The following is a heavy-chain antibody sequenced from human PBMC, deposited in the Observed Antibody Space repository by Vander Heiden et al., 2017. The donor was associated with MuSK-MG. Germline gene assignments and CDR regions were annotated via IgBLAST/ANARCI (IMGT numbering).Heavy chain of an antibody. Sequence: EVQLVESGGGLVQPGGSLRLSCIGSGVTLRNYYMHWVRQAPGKGLVWVSCISGDGRTTSYADSVKGRFTISRDSDKKTLYLQLNSLTAEDTAIYYCARDRNPTVFDYWGQGTLVTVSS. CDR1: GVTLRNYY. CDR2: ISGDGRTT. CDR3: ARDRNPTVFDY. V-gene: IGHV3-74*01. D-gene: IGHD1-1*01. J-gene: IGHJ4*02.